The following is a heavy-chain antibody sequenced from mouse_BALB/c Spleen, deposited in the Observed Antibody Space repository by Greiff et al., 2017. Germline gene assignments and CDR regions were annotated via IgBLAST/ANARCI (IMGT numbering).Heavy chain of an antibody. J-gene: IGHJ4*01. Sequence: QVQLKESGPGLVQPSQSLSITCTVSGFSLTSYGVHWVRQSPGKGLEWLGVIWSGGSTDYNAAFISRLSISKDNSKSQVFFKMNSLQADDTAIYYCARKGEDFRYYAMDYWGQGTSVTVSS. CDR1: GFSLTSYG. V-gene: IGHV2-4-1*01. CDR3: ARKGEDFRYYAMDY. CDR2: IWSGGST.